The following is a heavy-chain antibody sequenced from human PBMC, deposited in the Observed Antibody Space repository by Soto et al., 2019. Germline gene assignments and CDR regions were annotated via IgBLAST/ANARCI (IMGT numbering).Heavy chain of an antibody. CDR3: ARVGMKNYDFWSGYLDH. V-gene: IGHV1-18*04. Sequence: QVQLVQSGGEVKKPGASVKVSCKASGYTFISYGITWVRQAPGQGLEWMGWTHAYNGNTNYAQNLQGRVTMTTDTSTSTASMELRSLRSDDTAVYFCARVGMKNYDFWSGYLDHWSQGTLITVSS. CDR1: GYTFISYG. CDR2: THAYNGNT. D-gene: IGHD3-3*01. J-gene: IGHJ4*02.